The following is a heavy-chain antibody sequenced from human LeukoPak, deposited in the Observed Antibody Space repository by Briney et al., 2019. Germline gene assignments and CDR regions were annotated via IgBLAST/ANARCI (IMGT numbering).Heavy chain of an antibody. CDR3: TRSVDL. J-gene: IGHJ5*02. CDR2: VWYDGSKK. V-gene: IGHV3-33*01. CDR1: GFTFSFYG. Sequence: PGGSLRLSCAASGFTFSFYGMHWVRQAPGKGLEWVAVVWYDGSKKYYADSVKGRFTISRDNSKNTVYLQMNSLRVEDTAVYYCTRSVDLWGQGTLVTVSS.